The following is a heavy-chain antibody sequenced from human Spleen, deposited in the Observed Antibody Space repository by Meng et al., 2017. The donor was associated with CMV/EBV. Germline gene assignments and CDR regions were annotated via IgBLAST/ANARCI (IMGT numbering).Heavy chain of an antibody. Sequence: ETLSLTCAASGFTFSSHWMTWVRQAPGEGLEWVANINQDGSQKNYVDSVKGRFTISRDNAKNSLFLQMNSLRAEDTAVYYCARVAAAGRGMDVWGPGTTVTVSS. J-gene: IGHJ6*02. D-gene: IGHD6-13*01. CDR2: INQDGSQK. CDR3: ARVAAAGRGMDV. V-gene: IGHV3-7*04. CDR1: GFTFSSHW.